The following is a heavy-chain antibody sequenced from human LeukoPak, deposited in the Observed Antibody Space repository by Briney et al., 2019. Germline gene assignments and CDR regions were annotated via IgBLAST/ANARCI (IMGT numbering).Heavy chain of an antibody. CDR2: INPDGSET. CDR1: GFTFSSYW. V-gene: IGHV3-7*01. J-gene: IGHJ4*02. D-gene: IGHD7-27*01. CDR3: ARHWNWGWDY. Sequence: GGSLRLSCAASGFTFSSYWMSWVRQAPGKGLEWVANINPDGSETYYMDSVKGRFTISRDNTKNSLYLQMNSLRAEDTAVFHCARHWNWGWDYWGQGTLVIVSS.